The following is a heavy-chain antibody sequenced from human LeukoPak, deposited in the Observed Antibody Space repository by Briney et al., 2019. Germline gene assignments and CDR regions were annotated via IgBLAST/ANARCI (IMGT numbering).Heavy chain of an antibody. D-gene: IGHD3-10*01. J-gene: IGHJ6*04. CDR2: ISGSGGST. CDR3: AKDLLWFGGTGGMDV. CDR1: GFTFSSYA. V-gene: IGHV3-23*01. Sequence: GGSLRLSCAASGFTFSSYAMSWVRQAPGKGLEWVSAISGSGGSTYYADSVKGRFTISRDNSKNTLCLQMNSLRAEDTAVYYCAKDLLWFGGTGGMDVWGKGTTVTVSS.